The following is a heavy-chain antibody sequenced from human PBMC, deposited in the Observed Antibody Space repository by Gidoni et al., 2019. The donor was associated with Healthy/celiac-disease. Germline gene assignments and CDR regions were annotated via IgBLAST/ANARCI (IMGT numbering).Heavy chain of an antibody. CDR3: ARDQVAGLDY. CDR1: GGSISSYY. CDR2: IYYSGST. J-gene: IGHJ4*02. V-gene: IGHV4-59*01. D-gene: IGHD6-19*01. Sequence: QVQLQESGPGLVKPSETLSLTCPVSGGSISSYYWSWIRQPPGKGLEWIGYIYYSGSTNYNPSLKSRVTISVDTSKNQFSLKLSSVTAADTAVYYCARDQVAGLDYWGQGTLVTVSS.